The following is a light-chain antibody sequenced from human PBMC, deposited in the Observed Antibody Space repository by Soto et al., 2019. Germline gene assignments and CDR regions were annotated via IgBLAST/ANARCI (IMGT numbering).Light chain of an antibody. CDR3: QYHGSSPIT. Sequence: EIVLTQSPGTLSLSPGERATLSCRASQTVSSRDLAWYQQRPGQAPRLLIYGASTRATGIPDRFSGSGSGTDFTLTISRLEPEDFALFYCQYHGSSPITFGQGTRLEIK. V-gene: IGKV3-20*01. CDR2: GAS. J-gene: IGKJ5*01. CDR1: QTVSSRD.